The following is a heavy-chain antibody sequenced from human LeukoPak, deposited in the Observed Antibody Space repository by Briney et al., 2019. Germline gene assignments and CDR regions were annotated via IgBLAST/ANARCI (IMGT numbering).Heavy chain of an antibody. Sequence: GRSLRLSCAASGFTFSSYGMHWVRQAPGKGLEWVAVIWYDGSNKYYADSVKGRFTISRDNSKNTLYLQMNSLRAEDTAVYYCARAGGAAGIFDYWGQGALVTVSS. J-gene: IGHJ4*02. D-gene: IGHD6-13*01. V-gene: IGHV3-33*01. CDR2: IWYDGSNK. CDR1: GFTFSSYG. CDR3: ARAGGAAGIFDY.